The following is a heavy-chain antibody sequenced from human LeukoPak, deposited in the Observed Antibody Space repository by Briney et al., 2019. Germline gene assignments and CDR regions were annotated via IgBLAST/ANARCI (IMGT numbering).Heavy chain of an antibody. CDR2: ITVSGGDT. CDR1: GFTFSNSA. J-gene: IGHJ4*02. D-gene: IGHD1-1*01. Sequence: PGWSLRLSCAASGFTFSNSAMSWVRQAPGKGLEWVSVITVSGGDTQSAESVKGRFTISRDNSRNTLYLQMNSLRADDTAIYYCAQARGDTNWTFDYWGQGALVTVSS. V-gene: IGHV3-23*01. CDR3: AQARGDTNWTFDY.